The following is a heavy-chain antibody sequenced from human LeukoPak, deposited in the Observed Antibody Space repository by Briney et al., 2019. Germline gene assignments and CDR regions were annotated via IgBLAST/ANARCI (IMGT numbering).Heavy chain of an antibody. V-gene: IGHV4-34*01. CDR3: ASLVAGTIDY. CDR1: GGSFSGYY. D-gene: IGHD6-19*01. J-gene: IGHJ4*02. CDR2: INHSGST. Sequence: SETLSLTCAVYGGSFSGYYRSWLRQPPGKGLEWIGEINHSGSTNYNPSLKSRVTISVDTSKNQFSLKLSSVTAADTAVYYCASLVAGTIDYWGQGTLVTVSS.